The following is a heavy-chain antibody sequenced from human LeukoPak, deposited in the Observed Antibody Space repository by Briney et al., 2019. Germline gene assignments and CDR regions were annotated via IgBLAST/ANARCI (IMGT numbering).Heavy chain of an antibody. CDR2: ISAYNGNT. V-gene: IGHV1-18*01. Sequence: GASVKVSCKASGYTFTSYGISWVRQAPGQGLEWMGWISAYNGNTNYAQKLQGRVTMTTDTSTSTAYMELSSLRSEDTAVYYCARDGDYYDSSGYYYGFVDWGQGTLVTVSS. CDR1: GYTFTSYG. J-gene: IGHJ4*02. CDR3: ARDGDYYDSSGYYYGFVD. D-gene: IGHD3-22*01.